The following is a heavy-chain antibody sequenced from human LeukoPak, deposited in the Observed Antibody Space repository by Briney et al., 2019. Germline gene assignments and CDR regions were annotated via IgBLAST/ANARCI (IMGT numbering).Heavy chain of an antibody. J-gene: IGHJ4*02. V-gene: IGHV3-7*01. CDR3: ARATSLQFMGAYDY. Sequence: GGSLRLSCAASGFTFSSYSMSWVRQAPGKGLEWVATIKPDGRDTYYVDSVRGRFTISRDNAKSTLYLQMNSLRAEDTAVYYCARATSLQFMGAYDYWGQGTLVTVSS. D-gene: IGHD1-26*01. CDR1: GFTFSSYS. CDR2: IKPDGRDT.